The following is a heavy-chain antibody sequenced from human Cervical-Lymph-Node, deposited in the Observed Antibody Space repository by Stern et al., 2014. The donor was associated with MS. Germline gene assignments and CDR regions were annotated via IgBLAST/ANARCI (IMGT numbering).Heavy chain of an antibody. CDR2: INPSGGST. Sequence: QMQLVQSGAEVKKPGASVKVSCKASGYTFTSYYMHWVRQAPGQGLEWMGIINPSGGSTSYAQKFQGRVTMTRDTSTSTVYMELSSLRSEDTAVYYCARDLGDYGDYYYGMDVWGQGTTVTVSS. V-gene: IGHV1-46*01. J-gene: IGHJ6*02. CDR3: ARDLGDYGDYYYGMDV. CDR1: GYTFTSYY. D-gene: IGHD4-17*01.